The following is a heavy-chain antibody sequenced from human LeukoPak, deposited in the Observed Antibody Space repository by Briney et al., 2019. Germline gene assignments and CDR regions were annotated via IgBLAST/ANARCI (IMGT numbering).Heavy chain of an antibody. D-gene: IGHD2-2*01. CDR2: INPSGGST. V-gene: IGHV1-46*01. Sequence: ASVKVSCKASGYTFTSYYMHWVRQAPGQGLEWMGIINPSGGSTSYAQKFQGRVTMTGDTSTSTVYMELSSLRSEDTAVYYCASGDRYCSSTSCVYGMDVWGQGTTVTVSS. J-gene: IGHJ6*02. CDR3: ASGDRYCSSTSCVYGMDV. CDR1: GYTFTSYY.